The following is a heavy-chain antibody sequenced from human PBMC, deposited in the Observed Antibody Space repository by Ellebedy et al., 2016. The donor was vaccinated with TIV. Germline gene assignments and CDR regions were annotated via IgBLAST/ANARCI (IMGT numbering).Heavy chain of an antibody. V-gene: IGHV1-46*01. Sequence: AASVKVSCKASGYTFTSYHLHWARQAPGQGLEYMGLMHASGEAQYAPKFQGRVTMTRDKSTSTGYMELSSLRSDDTSLYYCARELGNTYYFDFWGQGTLVTVSS. J-gene: IGHJ4*01. CDR1: GYTFTSYH. CDR3: ARELGNTYYFDF. CDR2: MHASGEA. D-gene: IGHD1-14*01.